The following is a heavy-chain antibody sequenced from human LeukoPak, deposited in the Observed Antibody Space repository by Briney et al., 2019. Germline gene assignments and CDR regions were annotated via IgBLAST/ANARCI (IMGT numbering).Heavy chain of an antibody. CDR1: GFTFSSXS. J-gene: IGHJ5*02. D-gene: IGHD5-18*01. Sequence: QPGGSLRLSCAASGFTFSSXSXNWVRQAPGKGXEXXXXXXSSSSTIYYADSVKGRFTISRDNAKNSLYLQMNSLRDEDTAVYYCARGPVYSYGFNWFDPWGQGTLVTVSS. V-gene: IGHV3-48*02. CDR2: XXSSSSTI. CDR3: ARGPVYSYGFNWFDP.